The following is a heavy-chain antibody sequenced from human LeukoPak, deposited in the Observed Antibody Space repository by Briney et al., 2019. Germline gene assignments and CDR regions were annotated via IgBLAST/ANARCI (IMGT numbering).Heavy chain of an antibody. D-gene: IGHD2-15*01. CDR3: AVETRYCSGGSCLVRWFDP. CDR2: SNPNSGGT. Sequence: ASVKVSCKASGYTFTGYYMHWVRQAPGQGLEWVGRSNPNSGGTNYAQQFQGRVTMTRDTSISKAYMELSRLRSDDTAVYYCAVETRYCSGGSCLVRWFDPWGQGTLVTVSS. V-gene: IGHV1-2*06. J-gene: IGHJ5*02. CDR1: GYTFTGYY.